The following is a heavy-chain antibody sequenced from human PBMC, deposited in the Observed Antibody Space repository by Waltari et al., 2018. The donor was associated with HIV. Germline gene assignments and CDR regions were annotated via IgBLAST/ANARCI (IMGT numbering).Heavy chain of an antibody. CDR2: IKQEESEK. Sequence: EVQLVESGGGLVQPGGSLRLSCADSGFTFNKYWMTWVRQAPGKGLEWVANIKQEESEKYYVDSLKGRFTISRDNAKNSLFLQMNSLRVEDTAVYYCAREALYDSSGYYFDYWGQGTLVTVSS. CDR1: GFTFNKYW. CDR3: AREALYDSSGYYFDY. J-gene: IGHJ4*02. V-gene: IGHV3-7*01. D-gene: IGHD3-22*01.